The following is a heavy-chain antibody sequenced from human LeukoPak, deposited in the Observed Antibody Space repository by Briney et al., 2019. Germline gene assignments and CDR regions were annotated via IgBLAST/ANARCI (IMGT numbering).Heavy chain of an antibody. CDR3: ARAHGDYGLGFDP. V-gene: IGHV4-38-2*02. CDR1: GYAIRSGYY. Sequence: SETLSLTCTVSGYAIRSGYYWGWIWQPPGRGLAWIGSIYHSGSTYSNPSLKSRVTISVDTSKNQFYLKLTSVTAADTAVYYCARAHGDYGLGFDPWGQGTLVTVSS. CDR2: IYHSGST. J-gene: IGHJ5*02. D-gene: IGHD4-17*01.